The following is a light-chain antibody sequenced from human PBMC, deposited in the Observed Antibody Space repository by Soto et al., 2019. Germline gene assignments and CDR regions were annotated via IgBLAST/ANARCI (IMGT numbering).Light chain of an antibody. Sequence: QSVLTQPPSASGTPGQRVTISCSGSSSNIGSNYVYWYQQHPGKAPKLMIYEVSNRPSGVSNRFSGSKSGNTASLTISGLQADDEADYYCNSYTTNNTYVFGTGTKVTV. CDR2: EVS. CDR3: NSYTTNNTYV. CDR1: SSNIGSNY. J-gene: IGLJ1*01. V-gene: IGLV2-14*01.